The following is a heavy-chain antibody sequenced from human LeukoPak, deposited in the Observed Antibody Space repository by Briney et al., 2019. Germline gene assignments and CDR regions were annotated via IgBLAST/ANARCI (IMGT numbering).Heavy chain of an antibody. Sequence: SETLSLTCAVYGGSFSGYYWSWIRQPPGKGLEWIGEINHSGSTNYNPSLKSRVTTSVDTSKNQFSLKLSSVTAADTAVYYCARGQPRYFQHWGQGTLVTVSS. CDR2: INHSGST. CDR3: ARGQPRYFQH. D-gene: IGHD2-2*01. V-gene: IGHV4-34*01. CDR1: GGSFSGYY. J-gene: IGHJ1*01.